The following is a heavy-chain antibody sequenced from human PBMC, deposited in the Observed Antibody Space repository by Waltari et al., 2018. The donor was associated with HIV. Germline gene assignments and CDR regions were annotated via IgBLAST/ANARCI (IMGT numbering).Heavy chain of an antibody. J-gene: IGHJ5*02. V-gene: IGHV4-59*01. CDR3: ARFPGVPAANINWLDP. Sequence: QVQLQESGPGLVKPSETLSLTCTVSGASISSYYWSWIRQPPGKGLELIGYISYSGRTNYNPSLKSRLTISLDTSKNQFSLKLSSVTAADTAVYYCARFPGVPAANINWLDPWGQGTLVTVSS. D-gene: IGHD2-2*01. CDR2: ISYSGRT. CDR1: GASISSYY.